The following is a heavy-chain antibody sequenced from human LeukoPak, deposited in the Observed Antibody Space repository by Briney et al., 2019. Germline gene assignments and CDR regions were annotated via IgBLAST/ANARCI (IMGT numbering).Heavy chain of an antibody. J-gene: IGHJ3*02. CDR3: ARGTDYSNRHRRRFAFDI. V-gene: IGHV1-69*05. D-gene: IGHD4-11*01. CDR1: GGTFSSYA. Sequence: SVKVSCKASGGTFSSYAVSWVRQAPGQGLEWMGGIIPIFGTANYAQKFQGRVTIATDESTCTAYMELSSLRSEDTAVYYCARGTDYSNRHRRRFAFDIWGQGTMVTVSS. CDR2: IIPIFGTA.